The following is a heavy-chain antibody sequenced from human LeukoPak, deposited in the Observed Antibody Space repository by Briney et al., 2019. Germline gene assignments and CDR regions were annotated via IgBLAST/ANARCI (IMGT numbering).Heavy chain of an antibody. Sequence: GGSLRLSCAASGLTSSSYWMSWVRQAPGKGLEWVANIKQDGSQKYYVDSMKRRFTISRDNAKNSLYLQMNSLRAEDTAVYYCARGAQVVPAAMRVIYGMDVWGKGTTVTVSS. CDR3: ARGAQVVPAAMRVIYGMDV. D-gene: IGHD2-2*01. V-gene: IGHV3-7*03. J-gene: IGHJ6*04. CDR2: IKQDGSQK. CDR1: GLTSSSYW.